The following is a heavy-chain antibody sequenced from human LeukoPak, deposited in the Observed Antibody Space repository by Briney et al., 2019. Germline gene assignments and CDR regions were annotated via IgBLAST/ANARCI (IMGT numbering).Heavy chain of an antibody. J-gene: IGHJ4*02. CDR1: GYTFTSYG. Sequence: GASVKVSCKASGYTFTSYGINWVRQAPGQGLEWMGWISAYNGNTNYAQNLQGRVTMTTDTFTSTAYMELRSLRSDDTAVYYYAGDTAAAGLDYWGQGTLVTVSS. D-gene: IGHD6-13*01. CDR2: ISAYNGNT. CDR3: AGDTAAAGLDY. V-gene: IGHV1-18*01.